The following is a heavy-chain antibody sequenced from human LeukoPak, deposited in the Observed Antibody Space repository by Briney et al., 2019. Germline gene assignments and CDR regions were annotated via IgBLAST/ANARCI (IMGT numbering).Heavy chain of an antibody. V-gene: IGHV4-38-2*01. Sequence: SETLSLTCAVSGYSISSGYYWGWIRQPPGKGLEWIGSIYHSGSTYYNPSLKDRVTISVDTSKNQFSLKLSSVTAADTAVYYCARRVVSASFDYWGQGTLVTVSS. CDR3: ARRVVSASFDY. CDR2: IYHSGST. D-gene: IGHD4-23*01. J-gene: IGHJ4*02. CDR1: GYSISSGYY.